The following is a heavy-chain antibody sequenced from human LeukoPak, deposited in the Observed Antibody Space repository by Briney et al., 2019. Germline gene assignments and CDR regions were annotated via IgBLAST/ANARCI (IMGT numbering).Heavy chain of an antibody. D-gene: IGHD3-10*01. J-gene: IGHJ6*02. V-gene: IGHV1-8*01. CDR3: ARGTKLSQLLWFGELLYPPGKYGMDV. CDR1: GYTFTSYD. Sequence: GASVTVSCKASGYTFTSYDINWVRQATGQGLEWMGWMNPNSGNTGYAQKFQGRVTMTRNTSISTAYMELSSLRSEDTAVYYGARGTKLSQLLWFGELLYPPGKYGMDVWGQGTTVTVSS. CDR2: MNPNSGNT.